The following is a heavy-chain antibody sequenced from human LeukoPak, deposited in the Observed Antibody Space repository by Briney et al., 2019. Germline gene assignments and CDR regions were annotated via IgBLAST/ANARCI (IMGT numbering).Heavy chain of an antibody. V-gene: IGHV4-59*01. CDR3: ARGGYVEESFDY. Sequence: SETLFLTCTVSGGSISSYYWSWIRQPPGKGLEWIGYIYYSGSTNYNPSLMSRVTISVDTSKNQFSLKLSSVTAADTAVYYCARGGYVEESFDYWGQGTLVTVSS. D-gene: IGHD3-16*01. CDR2: IYYSGST. J-gene: IGHJ4*02. CDR1: GGSISSYY.